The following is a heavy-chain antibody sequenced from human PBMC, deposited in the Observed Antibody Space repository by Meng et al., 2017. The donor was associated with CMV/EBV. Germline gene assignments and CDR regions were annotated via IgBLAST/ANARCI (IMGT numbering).Heavy chain of an antibody. V-gene: IGHV5-51*01. CDR2: IYPGDSDT. D-gene: IGHD5-18*01. J-gene: IGHJ4*02. Sequence: KVSCKGSGYSFTSYWIGWVRQRPGKGLEWMGIIYPGDSDTRYSPSFQGQVTISADKSISTAYLQWSSLKASDTAMYYCARLDPTALDYWGQGTLVTVSS. CDR1: GYSFTSYW. CDR3: ARLDPTALDY.